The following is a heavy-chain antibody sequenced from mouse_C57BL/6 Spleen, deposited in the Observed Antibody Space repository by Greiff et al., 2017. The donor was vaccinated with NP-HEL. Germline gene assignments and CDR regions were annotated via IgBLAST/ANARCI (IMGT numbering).Heavy chain of an antibody. J-gene: IGHJ4*01. D-gene: IGHD2-4*01. CDR2: ISSGSSTI. CDR1: GFTFSDYG. V-gene: IGHV5-17*01. Sequence: DVKLVESGGGLVKPGGSLKLSCAASGFTFSDYGMHWVRQAPEKGLEWVAYISSGSSTIYYADTVKGRFTISRDNAKNNLFLQMTSLRSEDTAMYYCARPNYDYDRAMDYWGQGTSVTVSS. CDR3: ARPNYDYDRAMDY.